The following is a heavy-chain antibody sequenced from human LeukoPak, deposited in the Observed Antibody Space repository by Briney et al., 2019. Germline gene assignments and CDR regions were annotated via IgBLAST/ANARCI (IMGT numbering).Heavy chain of an antibody. V-gene: IGHV3-30*18. Sequence: GGSLRLSCAASGFTFSSYGMHWVRQAPGKGLEWVAVISYDGSNKYYADSVKGRFTISRDNSKNTLYLQMNSLRAEDTAVYYCAKPSISDALDIWGQGTMVTVSS. CDR2: ISYDGSNK. CDR3: AKPSISDALDI. J-gene: IGHJ3*02. CDR1: GFTFSSYG. D-gene: IGHD2-21*01.